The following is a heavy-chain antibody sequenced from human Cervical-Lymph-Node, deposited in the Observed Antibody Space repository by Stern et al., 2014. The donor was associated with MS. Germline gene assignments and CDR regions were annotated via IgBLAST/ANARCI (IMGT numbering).Heavy chain of an antibody. V-gene: IGHV4-61*02. CDR1: GGSISSGSYY. CDR3: AREGGEYYYYYGMDV. CDR2: IYTSGST. D-gene: IGHD3-16*01. J-gene: IGHJ6*02. Sequence: QLQLQESGPGLVKPSQTLSLTCTVSGGSISSGSYYWSWIRQPAGKGLEWIGRIYTSGSTNYNPSLKSRVTISVDTSKNQFSLKLGSVTAADTAVYYCAREGGEYYYYYGMDVWGQGTTVTVSS.